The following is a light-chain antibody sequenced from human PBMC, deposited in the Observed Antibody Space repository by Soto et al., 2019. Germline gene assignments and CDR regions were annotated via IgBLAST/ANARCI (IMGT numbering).Light chain of an antibody. J-gene: IGKJ3*01. Sequence: AIRMTQSPSSLSASTGDRVTITCRASQGISSYLAWYQQKPGKAPKLLIYAASTLQSGVPSRFSGSGSGTDFTLTSSFLQSEDFATYYCQQYYSYPRFGPGTKVDIK. V-gene: IGKV1-8*01. CDR1: QGISSY. CDR3: QQYYSYPR. CDR2: AAS.